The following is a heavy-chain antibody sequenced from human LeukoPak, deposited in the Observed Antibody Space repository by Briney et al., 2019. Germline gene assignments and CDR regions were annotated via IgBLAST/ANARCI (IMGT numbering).Heavy chain of an antibody. CDR2: INPNSGGT. J-gene: IGHJ4*02. Sequence: ASVKVSCKASGYTFTGYYMHWVRQAPGQGLEWMGWINPNSGGTNYAQKFQGRVTMTRDTSISTAYMELSRLRSDDTAVYYCARVGPYNWNWDRPMHADYWGQGTLVTVSS. CDR1: GYTFTGYY. CDR3: ARVGPYNWNWDRPMHADY. V-gene: IGHV1-2*02. D-gene: IGHD1-7*01.